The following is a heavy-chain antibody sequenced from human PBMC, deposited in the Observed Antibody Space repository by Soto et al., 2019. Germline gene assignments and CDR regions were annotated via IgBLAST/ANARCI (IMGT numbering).Heavy chain of an antibody. CDR2: IMPVFRRP. J-gene: IGHJ6*02. V-gene: IGHV1-69*12. Sequence: QVQLVQSGAEVKKPGSSVKVSCKASGGTFRTSAISWVRQAPGQGLEWVGGIMPVFRRPKYAQNFQGRVTITADESTRTAYMELSRLRSDDTAVYYCARDKDRQQLGGNYYYILDVWGQGTAVTVSS. CDR3: ARDKDRQQLGGNYYYILDV. D-gene: IGHD3-3*02. CDR1: GGTFRTSA.